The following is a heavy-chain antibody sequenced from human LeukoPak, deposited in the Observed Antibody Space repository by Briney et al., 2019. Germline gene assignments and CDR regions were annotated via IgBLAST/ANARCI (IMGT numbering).Heavy chain of an antibody. CDR2: VYYRGTT. CDR3: ARDRMNYDILTGYYSGYFDF. V-gene: IGHV4-59*01. CDR1: GGSIISYY. D-gene: IGHD3-9*01. J-gene: IGHJ4*02. Sequence: SETLSLTCTVSGGSIISYYWSWIRQPPGKELEWLGYVYYRGTTNYNPSLKSRVTISVDTSKNQFSLNLTSVTAADTAVYYCARDRMNYDILTGYYSGYFDFWGPGTLVTVSS.